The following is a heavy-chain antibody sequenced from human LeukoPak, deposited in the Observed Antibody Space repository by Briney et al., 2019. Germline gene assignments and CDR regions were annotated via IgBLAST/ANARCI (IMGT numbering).Heavy chain of an antibody. CDR3: ARDVHCSSTSCYSKDAFDI. Sequence: SETLSLTCTVSGGSISSSSYYWGWIRQPPGKGLEWIGSIYYSGSTYYNPSLKSRVTISVDTSKNQFSLKLSSVTAADTAVYYCARDVHCSSTSCYSKDAFDIWGQGTMVTVS. D-gene: IGHD2-2*01. V-gene: IGHV4-39*07. J-gene: IGHJ3*02. CDR1: GGSISSSSYY. CDR2: IYYSGST.